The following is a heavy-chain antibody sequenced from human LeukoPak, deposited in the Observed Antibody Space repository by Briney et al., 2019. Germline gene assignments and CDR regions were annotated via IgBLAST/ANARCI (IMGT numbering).Heavy chain of an antibody. CDR2: IHYDGSNI. CDR3: AELGITMIGGV. J-gene: IGHJ6*04. CDR1: GFTFSSYG. D-gene: IGHD3-10*02. V-gene: IGHV3-30*02. Sequence: GGSLRLSCAASGFTFSSYGMHWVRQAPGKGLEWVAFIHYDGSNIYYVDSVKGRFTISRDNAKNSLYLQMNSLRAEDTAVYYCAELGITMIGGVWGKGTTVTISS.